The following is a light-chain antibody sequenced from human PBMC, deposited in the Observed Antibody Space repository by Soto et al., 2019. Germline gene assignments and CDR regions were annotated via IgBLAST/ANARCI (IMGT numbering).Light chain of an antibody. CDR3: QQYGSSPPYT. J-gene: IGKJ2*01. Sequence: EIVLTQSPGTLSLSSGERATLSCRASHSVSSSYLAWYQQKPGQAPRLLIYGASSRATGIPDRFSGSGSGTAFTLTISRLEPEDFAVYYCQQYGSSPPYTFGQGTKLEI. CDR2: GAS. CDR1: HSVSSSY. V-gene: IGKV3-20*01.